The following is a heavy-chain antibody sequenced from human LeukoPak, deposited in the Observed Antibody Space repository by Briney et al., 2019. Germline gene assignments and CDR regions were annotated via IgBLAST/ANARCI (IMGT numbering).Heavy chain of an antibody. CDR2: IHPGDSET. D-gene: IGHD3-22*01. Sequence: GESLKISCKASGYRFTSYWIGWVRQMPGKGLECMGIIHPGDSETRYSPSFQGQVTISADKSISTAYLQWSSLKASDTAMYYCARLEVVVVTPGRAAFDIWGQGTMVTVSS. J-gene: IGHJ3*02. V-gene: IGHV5-51*01. CDR3: ARLEVVVVTPGRAAFDI. CDR1: GYRFTSYW.